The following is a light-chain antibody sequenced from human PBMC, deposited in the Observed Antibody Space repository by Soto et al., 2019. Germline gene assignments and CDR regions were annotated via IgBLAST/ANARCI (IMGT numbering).Light chain of an antibody. J-gene: IGLJ2*01. V-gene: IGLV2-11*01. CDR2: DVS. CDR3: CSYAGSYTV. CDR1: SSDVGGYNF. Sequence: QSALTQPRSVSGSPGQSVTISCTGTSSDVGGYNFVSWYQQHPGKAPKLMIYDVSKRPSGVPDRFSGSKSGNTASLTISMLQGEDEADYYCCSYAGSYTVFGGGTKLTVL.